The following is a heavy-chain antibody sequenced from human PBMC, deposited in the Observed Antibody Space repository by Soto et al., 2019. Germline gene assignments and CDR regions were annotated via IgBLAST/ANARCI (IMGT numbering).Heavy chain of an antibody. V-gene: IGHV1-69*06. J-gene: IGHJ6*02. CDR2: IIRIFGTA. CDR1: GGTFSIYA. D-gene: IGHD2-8*01. CDR3: ARDSLLAVDIVLMVYAVNYYYYGMDV. Sequence: ASLKVSCKASGGTFSIYAISWVRQAPGQGLEWMGGIIRIFGTASYAQKFQGRVTITAARSTSTAYMELSSLRSEDTAVYYCARDSLLAVDIVLMVYAVNYYYYGMDVWGQGTTVTVTS.